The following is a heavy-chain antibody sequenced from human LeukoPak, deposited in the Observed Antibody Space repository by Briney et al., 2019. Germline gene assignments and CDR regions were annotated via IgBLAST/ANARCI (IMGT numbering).Heavy chain of an antibody. D-gene: IGHD3-22*01. CDR2: INHSGST. CDR3: ARGHRITMIVVEDAFDI. Sequence: TSETLSLTCAVYGGSFSGYYWSWIRQPPGKGLEWIGEINHSGSTNYNPSLKSRVTISVDTSKNQFSLKLSSVTAADTAVYYCARGHRITMIVVEDAFDIWGQGTMVTVSS. CDR1: GGSFSGYY. V-gene: IGHV4-34*01. J-gene: IGHJ3*02.